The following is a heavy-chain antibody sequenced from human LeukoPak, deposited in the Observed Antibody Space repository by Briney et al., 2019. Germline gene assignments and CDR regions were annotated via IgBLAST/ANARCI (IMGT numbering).Heavy chain of an antibody. J-gene: IGHJ6*03. Sequence: PGGSLRLSCAASGFIFRGYTMNWVRQAPGKGLEWVSSISGSSDYIYYADSVKGRFTISRDNSKNTLYLQMNSLRAEDTAVYYCAKVGSESVVRGVIIYKDYYYYYMDVWGKGTTITISS. V-gene: IGHV3-21*01. CDR2: ISGSSDYI. D-gene: IGHD3-10*01. CDR1: GFIFRGYT. CDR3: AKVGSESVVRGVIIYKDYYYYYMDV.